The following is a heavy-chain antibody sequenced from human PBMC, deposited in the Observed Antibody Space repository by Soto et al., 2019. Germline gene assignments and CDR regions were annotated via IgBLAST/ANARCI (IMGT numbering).Heavy chain of an antibody. Sequence: SETLSLTCAVYGGSFSGYYWSWIRQPPGKGLEWIGEINHSGSTNYNPSLKSRVTIPVDTSKNQFSLKLSSVTAADTAVYYCARGLYYYGSGSSRPFDYWGQGTLVTVSS. V-gene: IGHV4-34*01. J-gene: IGHJ4*02. CDR3: ARGLYYYGSGSSRPFDY. D-gene: IGHD3-10*01. CDR1: GGSFSGYY. CDR2: INHSGST.